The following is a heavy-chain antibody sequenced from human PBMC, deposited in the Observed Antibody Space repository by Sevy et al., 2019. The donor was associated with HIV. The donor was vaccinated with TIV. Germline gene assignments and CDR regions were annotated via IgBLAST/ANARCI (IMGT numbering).Heavy chain of an antibody. CDR1: GGTFSSYA. CDR2: IIPIFGTA. J-gene: IGHJ6*03. CDR3: ARNEMEPYYYYSCMDV. Sequence: KVSCKASGGTFSSYAISWVRQAPGQGLEWMGGIIPIFGTANYAQKFQGRVTITADKSTSTAYMELSSLRSEDTAVYYCARNEMEPYYYYSCMDVWGKGTTVTVSS. V-gene: IGHV1-69*06. D-gene: IGHD1-1*01.